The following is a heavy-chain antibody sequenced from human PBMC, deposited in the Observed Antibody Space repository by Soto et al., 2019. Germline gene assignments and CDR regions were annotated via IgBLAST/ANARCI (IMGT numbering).Heavy chain of an antibody. CDR2: IKRDGSEK. CDR1: GFTLGSNC. V-gene: IGHV3-7*03. CDR3: ASLEWESTGYADY. Sequence: LRLSCAASGFTLGSNCMSWVRQAPGKGLEWVANIKRDGSEKYYVDSVKGRFTISRDNAKNTLYLQMNSLRADDTAVYYCASLEWESTGYADYWGQGTLVTVSS. J-gene: IGHJ4*02. D-gene: IGHD3-3*01.